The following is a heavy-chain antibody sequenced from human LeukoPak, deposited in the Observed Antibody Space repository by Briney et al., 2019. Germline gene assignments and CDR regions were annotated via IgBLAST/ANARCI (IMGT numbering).Heavy chain of an antibody. J-gene: IGHJ4*02. CDR3: ARSRGNSGSYPLDY. CDR2: ISSSSSTI. V-gene: IGHV3-48*01. Sequence: GSLRLSCEASEFPFSSYSMNWVRQAPGKGLEWVSYISSSSSTIYYAESVKGRFTISRDNAKNSLYLQMNSLRVEDTAVYYCARSRGNSGSYPLDYWGQGTLVTVSS. CDR1: EFPFSSYS. D-gene: IGHD1-26*01.